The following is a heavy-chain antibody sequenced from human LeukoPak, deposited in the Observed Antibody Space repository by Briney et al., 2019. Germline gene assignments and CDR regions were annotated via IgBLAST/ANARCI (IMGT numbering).Heavy chain of an antibody. D-gene: IGHD3-10*01. Sequence: GGSLRLSCAASGFTFSSYAINWVRQAPGKGLEWVSIISGSGGSTYYADSVKGRFTISRDNSKNTLYLRMNSLRAEDTAVYYCARDPAPPDSGTYYKYSDYWGQGTLVTVSS. J-gene: IGHJ4*02. V-gene: IGHV3-23*01. CDR3: ARDPAPPDSGTYYKYSDY. CDR2: ISGSGGST. CDR1: GFTFSSYA.